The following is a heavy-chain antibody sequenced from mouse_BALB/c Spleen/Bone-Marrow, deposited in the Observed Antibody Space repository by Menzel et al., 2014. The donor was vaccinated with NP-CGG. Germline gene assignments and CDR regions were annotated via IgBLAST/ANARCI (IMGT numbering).Heavy chain of an antibody. CDR2: IWGDGST. Sequence: VHLVESGPGLVAPSQSLSITCTVSGFSLTGYGVSWVRQPPGKGLEWLGMIWGDGSTDYNSALKSRLSISKDNSKSQVFLKMNSLQTDDTAMYYCARDSFLITRALDYWGQGTSVTVSS. CDR3: ARDSFLITRALDY. D-gene: IGHD2-4*01. J-gene: IGHJ4*01. V-gene: IGHV2-6-7*01. CDR1: GFSLTGYG.